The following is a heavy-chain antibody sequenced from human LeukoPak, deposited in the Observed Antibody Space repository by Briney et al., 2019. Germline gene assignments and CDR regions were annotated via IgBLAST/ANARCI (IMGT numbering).Heavy chain of an antibody. CDR3: ARHSIFGVITHEAFDM. J-gene: IGHJ3*02. CDR2: IGAYSGNT. V-gene: IGHV1-18*01. D-gene: IGHD3-3*01. CDR1: GDTFT. Sequence: ASVKVSCKASGDTFTWVRQAPGQGLEWMGWIGAYSGNTNYAQKFQGRVTMTTDTSTTTVYIELRSLRSDDTAVYYCARHSIFGVITHEAFDMWGQGTMVTVSS.